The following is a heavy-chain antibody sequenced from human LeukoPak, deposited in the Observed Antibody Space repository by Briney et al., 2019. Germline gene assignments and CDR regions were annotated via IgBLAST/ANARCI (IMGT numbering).Heavy chain of an antibody. CDR1: GFTFSSYA. Sequence: PGGSLRLSCAAPGFTFSSYAMHWVRQAPGKGLEWVAVISYDGSNKYYADSVKGRFTISRDNSKNTLYLKMNSLRAEDTAVYYCARGRDGYNEGDYWGQGTLVTVSS. J-gene: IGHJ4*02. CDR3: ARGRDGYNEGDY. V-gene: IGHV3-30-3*01. D-gene: IGHD5-24*01. CDR2: ISYDGSNK.